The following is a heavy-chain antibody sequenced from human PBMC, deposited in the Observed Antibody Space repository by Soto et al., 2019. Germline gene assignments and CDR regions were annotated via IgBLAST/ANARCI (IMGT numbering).Heavy chain of an antibody. Sequence: QVQLEQSGPEVKRPGTSVKVSCKASGGAFGRYSVSWVRQAPGQGLEWIGGVIPVFNTSNYSLKFQGRVAISADESTSTVFMELRSLRSEDTALYYCARGDEMTAVTIFEYWGQGILVTVSS. CDR2: VIPVFNTS. D-gene: IGHD4-17*01. V-gene: IGHV1-69*01. CDR1: GGAFGRYS. CDR3: ARGDEMTAVTIFEY. J-gene: IGHJ4*02.